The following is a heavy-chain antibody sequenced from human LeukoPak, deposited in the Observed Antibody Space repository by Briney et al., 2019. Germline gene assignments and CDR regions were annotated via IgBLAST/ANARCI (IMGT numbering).Heavy chain of an antibody. CDR1: GFTFSSYS. CDR3: ARTASNYYDSSGYWY. V-gene: IGHV3-21*01. J-gene: IGHJ4*02. CDR2: ISSSSSYI. Sequence: KAGWSLRLSCAASGFTFSSYSMNWVRQAPGKGLEWVSSISSSSSYIYYADSVKGRFTISRDNAKNSLYLQMNSLRAEDTAVYYCARTASNYYDSSGYWYWGQGTLVTVSS. D-gene: IGHD3-22*01.